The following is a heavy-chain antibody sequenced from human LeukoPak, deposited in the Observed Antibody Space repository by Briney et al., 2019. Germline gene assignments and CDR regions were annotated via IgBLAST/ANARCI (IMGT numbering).Heavy chain of an antibody. V-gene: IGHV1-3*01. Sequence: ASVKVSCKASGYTFTSYAMHWVRQAPGQRLEWMGWINAGNGNTKYSQKFQGRVTITRDTSASTAYMELSSLRSEDTAVYYCARDEGVGATSYYYYGMDVWGQGTTVTVSS. D-gene: IGHD1-26*01. CDR2: INAGNGNT. CDR3: ARDEGVGATSYYYYGMDV. J-gene: IGHJ6*02. CDR1: GYTFTSYA.